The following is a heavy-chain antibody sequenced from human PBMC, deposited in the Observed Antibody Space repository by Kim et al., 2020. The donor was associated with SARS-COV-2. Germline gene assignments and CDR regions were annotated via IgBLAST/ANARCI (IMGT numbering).Heavy chain of an antibody. V-gene: IGHV4-59*09. Sequence: YTPSIKSRVTISVDTSTNQSSLKLVSVTAADTAVYYCARGGSSSWSWFDPWGQGTLVTVSS. CDR3: ARGGSSSWSWFDP. D-gene: IGHD6-13*01. J-gene: IGHJ5*02.